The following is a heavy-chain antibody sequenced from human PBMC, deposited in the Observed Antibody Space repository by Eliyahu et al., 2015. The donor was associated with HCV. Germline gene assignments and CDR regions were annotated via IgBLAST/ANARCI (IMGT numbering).Heavy chain of an antibody. V-gene: IGHV3-21*01. Sequence: EVQLVESGGGLVKPGGSLRLSCAASGFTFSSYSMNWVRQAPGKGAGWVSSISSSSSYIYYADSVKGRFTISRDNAKNSLYLQMNSLRAEDTAVYYCARAPITTDYYYYYYMDVWGKGTTVTVSS. D-gene: IGHD3-22*01. CDR3: ARAPITTDYYYYYYMDV. CDR2: ISSSSSYI. CDR1: GFTFSSYS. J-gene: IGHJ6*03.